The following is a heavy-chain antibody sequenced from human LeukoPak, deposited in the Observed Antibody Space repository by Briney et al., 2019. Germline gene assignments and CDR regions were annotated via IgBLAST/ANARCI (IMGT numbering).Heavy chain of an antibody. V-gene: IGHV3-48*03. CDR3: ATDTPGDLDLGY. J-gene: IGHJ4*02. CDR1: GFIFNNHD. D-gene: IGHD1-1*01. Sequence: PGGSLRLSCAVSGFIFNNHDMNWVRQAPGKGLEWISYIGISDTATFYADSVKGRFTISRDNAKNSLYLQMNSLRVEDTAVYYCATDTPGDLDLGYWGQGTLVTVSS. CDR2: IGISDTAT.